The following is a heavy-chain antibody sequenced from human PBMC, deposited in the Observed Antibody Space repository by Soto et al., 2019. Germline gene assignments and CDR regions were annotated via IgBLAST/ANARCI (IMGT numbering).Heavy chain of an antibody. Sequence: PSETLSLTCAVYGGSFSGYYWNWIRQPPGKGLEGIGKINHRGTTNYNPSLKSRVTISVDTSRNQLSLKLSSVTAADTAVYYCARGLVGATHYDAFDIWGQGTMVTVSS. J-gene: IGHJ3*02. V-gene: IGHV4-34*01. CDR2: INHRGTT. D-gene: IGHD1-26*01. CDR3: ARGLVGATHYDAFDI. CDR1: GGSFSGYY.